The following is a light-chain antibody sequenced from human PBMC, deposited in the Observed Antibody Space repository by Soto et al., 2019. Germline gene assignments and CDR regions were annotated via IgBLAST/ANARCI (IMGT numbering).Light chain of an antibody. CDR3: QSYDLGNRGV. Sequence: LTQPHSVSESPGKTVTISCTRSVGDIASTYVQWFQQRPGSAPKAIIYEDTKRPSGVPDRFSGAVDSSSNSASLTISGLETEDEADYYCQSYDLGNRGVFGGGTKVTVL. J-gene: IGLJ3*02. CDR1: VGDIASTY. CDR2: EDT. V-gene: IGLV6-57*04.